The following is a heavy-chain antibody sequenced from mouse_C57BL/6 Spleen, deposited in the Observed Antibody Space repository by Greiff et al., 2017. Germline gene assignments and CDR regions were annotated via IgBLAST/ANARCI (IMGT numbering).Heavy chain of an antibody. J-gene: IGHJ4*01. CDR3: ARWRYYGSSGKNAMDY. CDR1: GYAFSSYW. V-gene: IGHV1-80*01. D-gene: IGHD1-1*01. Sequence: QVQLQQSGAELVKPGASVKISCKASGYAFSSYWMNWVKQRPGKGLEWIGQIYPGDGDTNYNGKFKGKATLTADKSSSTAYMQLSSLTSEDSAVYFCARWRYYGSSGKNAMDYWGQGTSVTVSS. CDR2: IYPGDGDT.